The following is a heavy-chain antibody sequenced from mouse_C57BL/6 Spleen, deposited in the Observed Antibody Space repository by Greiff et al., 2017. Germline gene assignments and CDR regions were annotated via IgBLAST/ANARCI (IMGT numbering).Heavy chain of an antibody. CDR1: GYTFTSYW. J-gene: IGHJ3*01. V-gene: IGHV1-61*01. D-gene: IGHD2-5*01. CDR2: IYPSDSET. CDR3: ARSSNYFAY. Sequence: QVQLKQPGAELVRPGSSVKLSCKASGYTFTSYWMDWVKQRPGQGLEWIGNIYPSDSETHYNQKFKDKATLTVDKSSSTAYMQLSSLTSEDSAVYYCARSSNYFAYWGQGTLVTVSA.